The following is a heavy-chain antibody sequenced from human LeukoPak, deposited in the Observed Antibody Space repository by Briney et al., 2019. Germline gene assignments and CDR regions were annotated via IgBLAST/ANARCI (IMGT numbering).Heavy chain of an antibody. CDR1: GYSISSGNY. V-gene: IGHV4-38-2*02. D-gene: IGHD4-23*01. CDR3: ARGYGGNVDY. Sequence: SETLSLTCTVSGYSISSGNYWGWIRQPPGKGVEWIGNIYHSGTTYYNPSLKSRVTISVDTSNNQFSLKLSSVTAADTAMYYCARGYGGNVDYWGQGTLVTVSS. J-gene: IGHJ4*02. CDR2: IYHSGTT.